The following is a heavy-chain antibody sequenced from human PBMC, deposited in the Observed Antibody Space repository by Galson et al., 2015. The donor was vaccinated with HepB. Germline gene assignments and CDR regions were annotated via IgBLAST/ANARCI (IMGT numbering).Heavy chain of an antibody. V-gene: IGHV3-23*01. CDR2: ISGSGGST. Sequence: SLRLSCAASGFTFSSYAMSWVRQAPGKGLEWVSAISGSGGSTYYADSVKGRFTISRDNSKNTLYLQMNSLRAEDTAVYYCAKDKGGRRSLDYWGQGTLVTVSS. D-gene: IGHD3-16*01. J-gene: IGHJ4*02. CDR3: AKDKGGRRSLDY. CDR1: GFTFSSYA.